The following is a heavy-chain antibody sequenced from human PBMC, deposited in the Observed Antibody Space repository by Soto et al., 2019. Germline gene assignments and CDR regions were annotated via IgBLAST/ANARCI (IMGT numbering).Heavy chain of an antibody. J-gene: IGHJ4*02. CDR3: ARDLNYGLFDY. CDR2: ISSSSSTI. CDR1: GFTFSSYS. D-gene: IGHD4-17*01. Sequence: EVQLVESGGGLVQPGGSLRLSCAASGFTFSSYSMNWVRQAPGKGLEWVSYISSSSSTIYYADSVKGRFTISRDNAKNSLYRQMNSLIAEDTAVYYCARDLNYGLFDYWGQGTRVTVSS. V-gene: IGHV3-48*01.